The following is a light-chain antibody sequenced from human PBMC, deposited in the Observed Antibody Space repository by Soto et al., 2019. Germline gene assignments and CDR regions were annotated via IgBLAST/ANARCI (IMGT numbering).Light chain of an antibody. J-gene: IGKJ4*01. Sequence: DIPLTQSPSSLSASVGDRVTITCQASQDINRYVNWYQQQLGKAPKLLMFDAATLESGVPSRFSGSGSGTEFTLTISSLQPEDFATYFCQQYDSLPPTFGGGTKVDIQ. V-gene: IGKV1-33*01. CDR3: QQYDSLPPT. CDR2: DAA. CDR1: QDINRY.